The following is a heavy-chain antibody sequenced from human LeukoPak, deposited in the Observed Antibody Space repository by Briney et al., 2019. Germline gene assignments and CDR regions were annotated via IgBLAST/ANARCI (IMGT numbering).Heavy chain of an antibody. CDR1: GGSISSSSYY. CDR2: IYTSGST. V-gene: IGHV4-61*02. J-gene: IGHJ4*02. Sequence: SETLSLTCTVSGGSISSSSYYWSWIRQPAGKGLEWIGRIYTSGSTNYNPSLKSRVTMSVDTSKNQFSLKLSSVTAADTAVYYCARGRYYYDYAGPGGFDYWGQGTLVTVSS. D-gene: IGHD3-22*01. CDR3: ARGRYYYDYAGPGGFDY.